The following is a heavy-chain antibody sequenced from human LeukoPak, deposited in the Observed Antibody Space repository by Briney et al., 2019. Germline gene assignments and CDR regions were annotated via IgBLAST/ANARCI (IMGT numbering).Heavy chain of an antibody. Sequence: GGSLRLSCAVSGFTFTDYWMNWVRQAPGKGLEWVASIRQDGGEKSYVDSVKGRFTISRDNTKNSLYLQINSLRAEDTAVYYCARNGTAAGLYLDWWGRGTLVALSS. V-gene: IGHV3-7*01. CDR2: IRQDGGEK. J-gene: IGHJ4*01. CDR3: ARNGTAAGLYLDW. D-gene: IGHD6-13*01. CDR1: GFTFTDYW.